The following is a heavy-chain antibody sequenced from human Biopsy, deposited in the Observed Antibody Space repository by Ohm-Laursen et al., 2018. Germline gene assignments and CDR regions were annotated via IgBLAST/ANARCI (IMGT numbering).Heavy chain of an antibody. Sequence: GASVKVSCKASGGTFSSYVISWVRQAPGQGLEWMGRIIPTFDTPTYAPDFQGRVTFTADKSTGTAHLDLSRLRSEDTAIYYCAGGAAKGNPYDHRGQGTLVTVSS. V-gene: IGHV1-69*06. CDR1: GGTFSSYV. CDR2: IIPTFDTP. D-gene: IGHD3-10*01. J-gene: IGHJ5*02. CDR3: AGGAAKGNPYDH.